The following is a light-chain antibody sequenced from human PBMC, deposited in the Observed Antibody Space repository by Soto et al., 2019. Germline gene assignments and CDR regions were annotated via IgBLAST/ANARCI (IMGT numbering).Light chain of an antibody. CDR3: QQHSNWPLT. CDR1: QSVGTN. J-gene: IGKJ4*01. CDR2: EAS. Sequence: EIVLTQSPATLSLSPGERATLSCRASQSVGTNFAWYQQKPGQAPGLLIYEASTRATGIPARFSGSGSGTDSTLTISSLEPEDFAVYYCQQHSNWPLTFGGGTQVEI. V-gene: IGKV3-11*01.